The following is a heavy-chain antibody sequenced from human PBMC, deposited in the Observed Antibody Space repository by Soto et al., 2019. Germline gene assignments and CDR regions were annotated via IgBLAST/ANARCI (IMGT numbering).Heavy chain of an antibody. CDR2: IKQDGSEE. CDR1: GFSSSPFW. D-gene: IGHD6-19*01. V-gene: IGHV3-7*04. J-gene: IGHJ4*02. Sequence: ESGGGLVQPGGSLRLSCADSGFSSSPFWMTWVRQAPGKGLEWVALIKQDGSEELYVDSVKGRFTISRDNAKNSVYLQMDSLRVEDTAVYYCTGGSGWSQPDWGQGSLVTVSS. CDR3: TGGSGWSQPD.